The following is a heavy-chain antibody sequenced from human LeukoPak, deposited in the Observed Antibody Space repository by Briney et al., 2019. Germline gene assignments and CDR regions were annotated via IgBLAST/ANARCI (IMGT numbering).Heavy chain of an antibody. Sequence: SGPTLVNPTQTLTLTCTFSGFSLSTRGMCVSWIRQPPGKALEWLAHIEWDDDKYYSTSLKTRLTISRDISKNQVVLIMTNMDPVDTATYYCARIRGYDYVWGSYRSYYFDYWGQGTLVTISS. CDR1: GFSLSTRGMC. CDR2: IEWDDDK. CDR3: ARIRGYDYVWGSYRSYYFDY. D-gene: IGHD3-16*02. V-gene: IGHV2-70*01. J-gene: IGHJ4*02.